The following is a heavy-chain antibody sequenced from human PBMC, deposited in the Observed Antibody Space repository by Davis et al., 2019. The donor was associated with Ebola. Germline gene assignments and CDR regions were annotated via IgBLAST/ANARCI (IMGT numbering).Heavy chain of an antibody. J-gene: IGHJ4*02. V-gene: IGHV3-48*02. D-gene: IGHD1-26*01. Sequence: GESLKISCAASGFTFRTYSMNWVRRAPGKGLEWVSFISSSGTVYYADSVKGRFTISRANAKNSLYLQMNSLRDEDTAVYYCARGWDYFDYWGQGTLVTVSS. CDR2: ISSSGTV. CDR3: ARGWDYFDY. CDR1: GFTFRTYS.